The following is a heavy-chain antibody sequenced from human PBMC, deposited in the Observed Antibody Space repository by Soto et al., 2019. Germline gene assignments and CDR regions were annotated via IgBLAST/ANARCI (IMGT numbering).Heavy chain of an antibody. CDR2: ISGSGGST. CDR3: AKAGILTGSIWAPRNPYYMDV. D-gene: IGHD3-9*01. CDR1: GFTFSSYA. V-gene: IGHV3-23*01. Sequence: GGSLRLSCAASGFTFSSYAMSWVRQAPGKGLEWVSLISGSGGSTYYADSVKGRFTISRDNSKSTLYLQMHSLRAEDTAVYYCAKAGILTGSIWAPRNPYYMDVWGKGTTVTVSS. J-gene: IGHJ6*03.